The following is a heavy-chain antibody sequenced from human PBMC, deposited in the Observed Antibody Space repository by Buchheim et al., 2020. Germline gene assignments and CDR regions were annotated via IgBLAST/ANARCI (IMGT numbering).Heavy chain of an antibody. J-gene: IGHJ1*01. CDR3: AKDTYYDYERPDFQH. CDR1: GFTFSSYG. Sequence: QVQLVESGGGVVQPGRSLRLSCAASGFTFSSYGMHWVRQAPGKGLEWVAVISYDGSNKYYADSVKGRFTISRDNSKNTLYLQMNSLRAEDTAVYYCAKDTYYDYERPDFQHWGQGTL. V-gene: IGHV3-30*18. CDR2: ISYDGSNK. D-gene: IGHD3-16*01.